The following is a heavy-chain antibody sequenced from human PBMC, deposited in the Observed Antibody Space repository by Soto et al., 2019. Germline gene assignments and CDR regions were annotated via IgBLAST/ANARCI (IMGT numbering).Heavy chain of an antibody. CDR3: ARYRSRGDYPYDAFDI. J-gene: IGHJ3*02. Sequence: QDQLVQSGAEVKKLGDSVKDSCKDYGYTFTSYGISWVRQAPGQGLEWMGCISAYNGNTNYAQNLQVRVTMTTDTAPGTAYMELMTLISDDMAVYYWARYRSRGDYPYDAFDICGQGTMVTVSS. D-gene: IGHD4-17*01. CDR1: GYTFTSYG. V-gene: IGHV1-18*03. CDR2: ISAYNGNT.